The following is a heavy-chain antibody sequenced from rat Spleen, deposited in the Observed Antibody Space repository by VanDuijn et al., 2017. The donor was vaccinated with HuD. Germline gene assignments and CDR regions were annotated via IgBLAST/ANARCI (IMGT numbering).Heavy chain of an antibody. D-gene: IGHD4-3*01. Sequence: EVQLVESGGGLVQPGRSLKLSCVASGFTFNNYWMTWIRQAPTKGLEWVATISYDAFITYYRDSVKGRFSISRDNAKSTLYLQMDSLRSEDTATYYCSKWGDSGYFDYWGQGVMVTVSS. CDR3: SKWGDSGYFDY. CDR1: GFTFNNYW. V-gene: IGHV5-29*01. CDR2: ISYDAFIT. J-gene: IGHJ2*01.